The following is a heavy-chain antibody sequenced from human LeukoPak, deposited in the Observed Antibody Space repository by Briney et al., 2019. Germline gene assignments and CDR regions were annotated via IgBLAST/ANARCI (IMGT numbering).Heavy chain of an antibody. J-gene: IGHJ4*02. Sequence: PGGSLSLSCAASGFTFSNYALHWVRQAPDKGLEWVALISYDGGNKGYADSVKGRFTISRDNSKNTLYLQMNSLRTEDTAVYYCSRAGDYGSGSFRWRLFEYWGQGTLVTVSS. CDR1: GFTFSNYA. CDR3: SRAGDYGSGSFRWRLFEY. D-gene: IGHD3-10*01. CDR2: ISYDGGNK. V-gene: IGHV3-30-3*01.